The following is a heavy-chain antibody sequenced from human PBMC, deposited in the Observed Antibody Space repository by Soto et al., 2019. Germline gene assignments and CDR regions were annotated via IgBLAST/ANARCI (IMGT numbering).Heavy chain of an antibody. CDR2: ISGSGGST. Sequence: GGSLRLSCAASGFTFSSYAMSWVRQAPGKGLAWVSAISGSGGSTYYADSVKGRFTISRDNSKNTLYLQMNSLRAEDTAVYYCARALVVAVASMDYWGQGTLVTVSS. J-gene: IGHJ4*02. CDR1: GFTFSSYA. D-gene: IGHD2-15*01. CDR3: ARALVVAVASMDY. V-gene: IGHV3-23*01.